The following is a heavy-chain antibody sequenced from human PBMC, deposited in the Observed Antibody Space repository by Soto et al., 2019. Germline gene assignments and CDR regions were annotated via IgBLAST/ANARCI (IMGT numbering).Heavy chain of an antibody. V-gene: IGHV3-9*01. CDR1: GFTFEDYV. CDR3: AKDKSNGMDV. J-gene: IGHJ6*02. CDR2: ISWNSKSI. Sequence: GGSLRLSCAASGFTFEDYVMHWVRQAPGKGLEWVSSISWNSKSIVYADSVKGRFTISRDNANNFLYLQMDSLRPEDTALYYCAKDKSNGMDVWGQGTTVTVSS.